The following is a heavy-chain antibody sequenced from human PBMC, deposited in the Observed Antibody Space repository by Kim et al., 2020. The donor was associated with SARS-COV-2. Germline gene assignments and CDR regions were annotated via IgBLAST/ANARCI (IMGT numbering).Heavy chain of an antibody. V-gene: IGHV3-23*01. CDR2: ISGSGGDT. CDR1: GFTFSNYA. Sequence: GGSLRLSCAASGFTFSNYAMSWVRQAPGKGLEWVSGISGSGGDTNYADSVKGRFTISRDNSKNTLYLQMNSLRAEDTAVYYCAKAGKCGYDALNWFAPRGQGTRVTVS. D-gene: IGHD5-12*01. J-gene: IGHJ5*02. CDR3: AKAGKCGYDALNWFAP.